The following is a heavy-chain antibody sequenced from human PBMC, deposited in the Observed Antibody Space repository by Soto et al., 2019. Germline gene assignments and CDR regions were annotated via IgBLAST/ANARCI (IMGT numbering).Heavy chain of an antibody. CDR2: IYYSGST. CDR3: ARANTAAGIYYYYYYYMDV. CDR1: GGSISSYY. V-gene: IGHV4-59*01. Sequence: SETLSLTCTVSGGSISSYYWSWIRQPPGKGLEWIGYIYYSGSTNYNPSLKSRVTISVDTSKNQFSLKLSSVTAADTAVYYCARANTAAGIYYYYYYYMDVWGKGTTVTVSS. D-gene: IGHD6-13*01. J-gene: IGHJ6*03.